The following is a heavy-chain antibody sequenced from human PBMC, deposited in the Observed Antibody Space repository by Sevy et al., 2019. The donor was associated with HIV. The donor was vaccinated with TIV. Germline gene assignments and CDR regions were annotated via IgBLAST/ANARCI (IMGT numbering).Heavy chain of an antibody. J-gene: IGHJ4*02. CDR2: ISYDGSRK. CDR1: GFTFRSYG. D-gene: IGHD2-2*01. Sequence: GGSLRLSCAASGFTFRSYGIHWVRQAPGKGLEWVAVISYDGSRKFYGDSVKGRFIVSRDNSENMVYLQMNSLRDEDTAVYYCARDLIPAAPRENYWGQGTLVTVSS. CDR3: ARDLIPAAPRENY. V-gene: IGHV3-30*03.